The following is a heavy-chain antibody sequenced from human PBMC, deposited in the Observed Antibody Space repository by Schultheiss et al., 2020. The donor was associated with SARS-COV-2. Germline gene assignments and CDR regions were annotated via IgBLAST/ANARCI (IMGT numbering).Heavy chain of an antibody. J-gene: IGHJ6*02. Sequence: SETLSLTCTVSGGSISSYYWSWIRQPPGKGLEWIGEINHSGSTNYNPSLKSRVTISVDTSKNQFSLKLSSVTAADTAVYYCARLPSSSYLRPYYYGMDVWGQGTTVTVSS. V-gene: IGHV4-59*01. CDR1: GGSISSYY. D-gene: IGHD6-13*01. CDR2: INHSGST. CDR3: ARLPSSSYLRPYYYGMDV.